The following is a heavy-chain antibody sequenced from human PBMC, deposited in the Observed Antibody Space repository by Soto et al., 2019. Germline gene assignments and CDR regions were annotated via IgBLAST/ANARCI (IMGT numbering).Heavy chain of an antibody. CDR3: ARILYTISHSYGMDV. CDR1: GFTFTTYS. CDR2: ISSSSSTI. D-gene: IGHD6-13*01. J-gene: IGHJ6*02. Sequence: DVQLLESGGGLVQPGGSLRLSCAASGFTFTTYSMNWVRQAPGKGLEWVSYISSSSSTIYYADSVKGRFTISRDNAKSSLFLQMNSLRDEDTAVYVCARILYTISHSYGMDVWGQGTTVTVSS. V-gene: IGHV3-48*02.